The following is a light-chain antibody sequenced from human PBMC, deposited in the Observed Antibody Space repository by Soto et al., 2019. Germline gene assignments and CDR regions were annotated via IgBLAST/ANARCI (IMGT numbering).Light chain of an antibody. V-gene: IGLV1-44*01. Sequence: QSVLTQPPSASGTPGQRVTISCSGSNSNLGTNTVNWYQHLPGTAPKPLIFGNNQRASGVPARFSGSKSGTSASLAISELPSGDESDYYCAAWDDSLNGPVFGGGTKLTVL. CDR3: AAWDDSLNGPV. CDR1: NSNLGTNT. J-gene: IGLJ3*02. CDR2: GNN.